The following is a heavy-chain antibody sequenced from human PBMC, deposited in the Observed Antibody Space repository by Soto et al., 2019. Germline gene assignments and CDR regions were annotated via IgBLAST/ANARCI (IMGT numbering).Heavy chain of an antibody. CDR2: IYYSGST. CDR1: GGSISSYY. D-gene: IGHD3-10*01. CDR3: ARPTRSGSYRGWFDP. J-gene: IGHJ5*02. Sequence: SETLSLTCTVSGGSISSYYWGWIRQPPGKGLEWIGSIYYSGSTYYNPSLKSRVTISVDTSKNQFSLKLSSVTAADTAVYYCARPTRSGSYRGWFDPWGQGTLVTVSS. V-gene: IGHV4-39*01.